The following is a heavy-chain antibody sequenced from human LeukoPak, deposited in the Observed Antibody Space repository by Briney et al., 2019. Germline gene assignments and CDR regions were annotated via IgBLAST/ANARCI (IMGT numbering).Heavy chain of an antibody. CDR2: INGDGSST. Sequence: PGGSLRLSCAASGFTFSTYWMHWVRQAPGKGVVWVSRINGDGSSTNYADSVKGRFTISRDNAKNTLYLQMNSLRAEDTAVYYCARDFRYSFDQWGQGTQVTVSS. J-gene: IGHJ4*02. V-gene: IGHV3-74*01. CDR1: GFTFSTYW. D-gene: IGHD2-21*01. CDR3: ARDFRYSFDQ.